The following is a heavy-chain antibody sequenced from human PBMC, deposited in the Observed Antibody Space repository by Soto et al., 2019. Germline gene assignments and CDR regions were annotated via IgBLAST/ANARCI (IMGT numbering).Heavy chain of an antibody. CDR3: ANEIRPNDY. J-gene: IGHJ4*02. CDR1: GLPFSSHA. CDR2: ISISGGNT. V-gene: IGHV3-23*01. Sequence: EVQLLESGGGLVQPGGSLRLSCAASGLPFSSHAMSWVRQAPGKGLEWVSSISISGGNTYYAGSVRGRFTISRDNSKNTLYLHMNSLTAEDTAIYYCANEIRPNDYLGQGTLVTVSS. D-gene: IGHD4-17*01.